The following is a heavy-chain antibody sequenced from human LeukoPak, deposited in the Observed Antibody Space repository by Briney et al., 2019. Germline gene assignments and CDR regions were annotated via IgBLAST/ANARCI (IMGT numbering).Heavy chain of an antibody. V-gene: IGHV1-3*01. CDR1: GYTFTNYA. CDR3: ARNNPGSILFDP. CDR2: INAGNGNT. J-gene: IGHJ5*02. Sequence: GASVTVSCKASGYTFTNYAMHWVRQAPGQRLEWMGWINAGNGNTQYSQKFQGRVTITRDTSASTAYMELSSLRSEDTAVYYCARNNPGSILFDPWGQGTLVTVSS. D-gene: IGHD1-14*01.